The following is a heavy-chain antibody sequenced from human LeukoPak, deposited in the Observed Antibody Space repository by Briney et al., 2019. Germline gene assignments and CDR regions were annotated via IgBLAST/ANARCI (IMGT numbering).Heavy chain of an antibody. CDR3: ARDSGYCSGGSCYGGAYYYYGMDV. CDR1: GGTFSSYA. CDR2: IIPILGIA. D-gene: IGHD2-15*01. J-gene: IGHJ6*02. Sequence: ASVMVSCTASGGTFSSYAISWVRQAPGQGLEWMGRIIPILGIANYAQKFQGRVTITADKSTSTAYMELSSLRSEDTAVYYCARDSGYCSGGSCYGGAYYYYGMDVWGQGTTVTVSS. V-gene: IGHV1-69*04.